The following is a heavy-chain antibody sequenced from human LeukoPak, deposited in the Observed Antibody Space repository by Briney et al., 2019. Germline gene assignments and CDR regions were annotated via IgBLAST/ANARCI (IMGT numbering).Heavy chain of an antibody. J-gene: IGHJ4*02. D-gene: IGHD3-16*02. Sequence: PGGSLSLSFPASGFRFSTYAMNWVRPAPGKGLEWVSVIFGNGGGRDYADSVKGRFTISRDNSKSTLYLPMNSLRAEDTAVYYCAKDRTPDGRYEVDYWGRGTLVTVSS. CDR1: GFRFSTYA. CDR3: AKDRTPDGRYEVDY. V-gene: IGHV3-23*01. CDR2: IFGNGGGR.